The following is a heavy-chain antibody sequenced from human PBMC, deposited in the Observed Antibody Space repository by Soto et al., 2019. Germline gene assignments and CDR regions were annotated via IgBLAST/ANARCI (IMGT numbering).Heavy chain of an antibody. CDR3: ARGVYGSGNYYTGPSAFDI. CDR1: GGTLSDHG. CDR2: TIPVFNTA. J-gene: IGHJ3*02. V-gene: IGHV1-69*06. Sequence: QVQLEQSGAEVKKPGSSVKISCKASGGTLSDHGVSWLRQAPGQGLEWVGGTIPVFNTAKYAPKLQGRVTIPADKSTNIAYMELGSLRSDDTAFYYCARGVYGSGNYYTGPSAFDIWGQGTLVIVSS. D-gene: IGHD3-10*01.